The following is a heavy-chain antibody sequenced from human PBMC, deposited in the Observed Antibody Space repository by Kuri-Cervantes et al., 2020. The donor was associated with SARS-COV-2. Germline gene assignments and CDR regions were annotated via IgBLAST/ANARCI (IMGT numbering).Heavy chain of an antibody. CDR1: GGAFRRFG. CDR2: IIPIFGKT. J-gene: IGHJ1*01. CDR3: VSDFPARTWSITIFGVVIIQVYFQN. V-gene: IGHV1-69*05. Sequence: SVKVSCKASGGAFRRFGISWVRQAPGQGLGYVGGIIPIFGKTNFAQKFQGRVTFSTDESTSTAYLELSSLRSEDMVVYSCVSDFPARTWSITIFGVVIIQVYFQNWGQGTLVTVSS. D-gene: IGHD3-3*01.